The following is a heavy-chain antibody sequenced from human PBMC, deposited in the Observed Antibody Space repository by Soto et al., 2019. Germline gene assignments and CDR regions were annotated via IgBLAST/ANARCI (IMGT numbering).Heavy chain of an antibody. J-gene: IGHJ6*01. V-gene: IGHV1-69*01. Sequence: QVQLVQSGAEVKKPGSSVKVSCKASGGTFRSYSISWVRQAPGQGLEWMGGIIPIFDITNYAQTFQVRVTIPADESTSTAYMELSSLGSDDTAVYYCARPDEGGYSSNHHYYYALDVW. CDR2: IIPIFDIT. D-gene: IGHD3-22*01. CDR1: GGTFRSYS. CDR3: ARPDEGGYSSNHHYYYALDV.